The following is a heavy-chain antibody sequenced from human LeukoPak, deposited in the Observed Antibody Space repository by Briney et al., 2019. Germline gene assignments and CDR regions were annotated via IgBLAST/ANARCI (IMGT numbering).Heavy chain of an antibody. J-gene: IGHJ4*02. CDR2: IYTSGST. V-gene: IGHV4-4*09. CDR3: ARTYCSGGSCSIDY. D-gene: IGHD2-15*01. Sequence: SETLSLTCTVPGGSISSYYWSWIRQPPGKGLEWIGYIYTSGSTNYNPSLKSRVTISVDTSKNQFSLKLSSVTAADTAVYYCARTYCSGGSCSIDYWGQGTLVTVS. CDR1: GGSISSYY.